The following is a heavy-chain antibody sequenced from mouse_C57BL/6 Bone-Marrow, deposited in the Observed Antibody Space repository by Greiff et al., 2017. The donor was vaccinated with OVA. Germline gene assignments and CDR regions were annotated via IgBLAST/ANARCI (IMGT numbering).Heavy chain of an antibody. D-gene: IGHD1-1*01. Sequence: QVQLKQSGAELVRPGTSVKVSCKASGYAFTNYLIEWVKQRPGQGLECIGVINPGSGGTNYNEKFKGKATLTADKSSSTAYMQLSSLTSEDSAVYFCARRGGSSFWYFDVWGTGTTVTVSS. CDR2: INPGSGGT. CDR1: GYAFTNYL. CDR3: ARRGGSSFWYFDV. V-gene: IGHV1-54*01. J-gene: IGHJ1*03.